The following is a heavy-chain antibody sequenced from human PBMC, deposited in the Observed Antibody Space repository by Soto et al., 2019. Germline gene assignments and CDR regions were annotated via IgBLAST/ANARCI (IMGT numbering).Heavy chain of an antibody. CDR3: TRPYCTNGVCSDGMDV. V-gene: IGHV3-73*01. CDR2: IRSKANSYAT. D-gene: IGHD2-8*01. J-gene: IGHJ6*02. Sequence: GGSLRLSCAASGFTFSGSAMHWVRQASGKGLEWVGRIRSKANSYATAYAASVKGRFTISRDDSKNTAYLQMNSLKTEDTAVYYCTRPYCTNGVCSDGMDVWGQGTTVTVSS. CDR1: GFTFSGSA.